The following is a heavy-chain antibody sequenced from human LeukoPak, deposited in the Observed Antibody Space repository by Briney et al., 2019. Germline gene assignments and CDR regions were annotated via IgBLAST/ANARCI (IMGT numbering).Heavy chain of an antibody. V-gene: IGHV1-2*02. D-gene: IGHD6-6*01. J-gene: IGHJ5*02. CDR3: AREGDSSSNWFDP. Sequence: GASVKVSCKASGYTFTGYCMHWVRQAPGQGLEWMGWINPNSGGTNYAQKFQGRVTMTRDTSISTAYMELSRLRSDDTAVYYCAREGDSSSNWFDPWGQGTLVTVSS. CDR2: INPNSGGT. CDR1: GYTFTGYC.